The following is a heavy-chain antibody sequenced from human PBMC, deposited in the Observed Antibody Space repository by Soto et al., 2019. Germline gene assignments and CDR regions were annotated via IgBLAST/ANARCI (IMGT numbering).Heavy chain of an antibody. CDR3: ASQFWSHDAFDV. Sequence: QVQLVDSGGGLVKPGGSLRLSCAASGFTVRNYYMGWIRQAPGKGLEWISYINNKGSAIYYADSVKGRFTISRDDAKNSLYLEMNSLRAEDTAVYYCASQFWSHDAFDVWCRGTMVNISS. D-gene: IGHD2-8*02. CDR1: GFTVRNYY. J-gene: IGHJ3*01. CDR2: INNKGSAI. V-gene: IGHV3-11*01.